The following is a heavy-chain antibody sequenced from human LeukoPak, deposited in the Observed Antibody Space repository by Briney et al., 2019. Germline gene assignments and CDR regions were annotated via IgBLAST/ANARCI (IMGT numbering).Heavy chain of an antibody. CDR2: ISAYNGNT. D-gene: IGHD6-19*01. J-gene: IGHJ4*02. CDR3: ARAPGPGYSSGWFSSLGYYFDY. Sequence: ASVKVSCKASGYTFTNYGISWVRQAPGQGLEWMGWISAYNGNTNYAQKLQGRVTMTTDTSTSTAYMELRSLRSDDTAVYYCARAPGPGYSSGWFSSLGYYFDYWGQGTLVTVSS. V-gene: IGHV1-18*01. CDR1: GYTFTNYG.